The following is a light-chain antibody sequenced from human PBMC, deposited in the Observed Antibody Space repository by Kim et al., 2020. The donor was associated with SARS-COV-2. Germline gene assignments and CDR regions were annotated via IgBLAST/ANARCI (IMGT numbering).Light chain of an antibody. Sequence: EIVITQSPPTLSVQPGERATLSCRASQSVSGNLVWYQQKPGQAPRLLIYGASTRATGVPVRFSGSGSGTEFTLTISSLQSEDFAVYYCQLLLTFGRGTTVDI. V-gene: IGKV3-15*01. CDR3: QLLLT. CDR1: QSVSGN. J-gene: IGKJ4*01. CDR2: GAS.